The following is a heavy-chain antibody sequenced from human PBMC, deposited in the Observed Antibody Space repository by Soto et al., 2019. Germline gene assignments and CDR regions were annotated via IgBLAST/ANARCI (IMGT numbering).Heavy chain of an antibody. J-gene: IGHJ4*02. Sequence: LRLSCAASGFTFSNAWMSWVRQAPGKGLEWVGRIKSKTDGGTTDYAAPVKGRFTISRDDSKNTLYLQMNSLKTEDTAVYYCTTAYAVRIPPAYDYVWGSSLYYFDYWGQGTLVTVSS. V-gene: IGHV3-15*01. D-gene: IGHD3-16*01. CDR1: GFTFSNAW. CDR3: TTAYAVRIPPAYDYVWGSSLYYFDY. CDR2: IKSKTDGGTT.